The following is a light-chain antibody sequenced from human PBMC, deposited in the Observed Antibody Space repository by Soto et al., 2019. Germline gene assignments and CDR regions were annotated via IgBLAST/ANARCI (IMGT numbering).Light chain of an antibody. V-gene: IGLV1-44*01. J-gene: IGLJ3*02. CDR2: NNK. CDR3: ATWDDSLNGLV. CDR1: SSNIGSNF. Sequence: QSVLTQPPSASGTPGQRVTIPCSGSSSNIGSNFVNWYQQLPGTAPKLLMYNNKQRPSGVPDRFSGSKSGTSASLAISGLQSEDEADYHFATWDDSLNGLVFGGGTKLTVL.